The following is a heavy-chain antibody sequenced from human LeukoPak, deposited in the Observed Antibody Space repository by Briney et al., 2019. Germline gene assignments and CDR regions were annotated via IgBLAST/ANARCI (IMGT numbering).Heavy chain of an antibody. J-gene: IGHJ4*02. V-gene: IGHV1-46*01. CDR3: ARDNYGDYSDY. CDR2: IDPSGGST. Sequence: ASVKVSCKASGYTFTSYYMHWVRQAPGQGLEWMGIIDPSGGSTRYPQKFQGRVTMTGDTSTSTVYMELSSLRFEDTAVYYCARDNYGDYSDYWGQGTLVTVSS. D-gene: IGHD4-17*01. CDR1: GYTFTSYY.